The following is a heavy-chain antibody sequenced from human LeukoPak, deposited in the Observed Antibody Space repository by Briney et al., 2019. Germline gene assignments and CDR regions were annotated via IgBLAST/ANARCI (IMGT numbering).Heavy chain of an antibody. J-gene: IGHJ4*02. CDR3: ASLGNCGGDCYSGGFDY. V-gene: IGHV3-30-3*01. D-gene: IGHD2-21*02. Sequence: PGRSLRLSCVVSGFTFSRDAMHWVRQAPGKGLDWVAGISYDGSNKYYADSVKGRFTISRDNSKNTLYLQMNSLRAEDTAVYYCASLGNCGGDCYSGGFDYWGQGTLVTVSS. CDR1: GFTFSRDA. CDR2: ISYDGSNK.